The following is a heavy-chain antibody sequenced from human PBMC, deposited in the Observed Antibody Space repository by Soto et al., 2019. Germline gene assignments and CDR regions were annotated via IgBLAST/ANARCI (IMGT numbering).Heavy chain of an antibody. CDR1: GYTFTSYD. CDR2: MNPNSGNR. J-gene: IGHJ3*02. D-gene: IGHD3-3*01. Sequence: ASVKVSCKASGYTFTSYDINWVRQATGQGLEWMGWMNPNSGNRGYAQKFQGRVTMTRNTSISTAYMELSSLRSEDTAVYYCASPARNYDFWSGYSFDIWGQGTMVT. CDR3: ASPARNYDFWSGYSFDI. V-gene: IGHV1-8*01.